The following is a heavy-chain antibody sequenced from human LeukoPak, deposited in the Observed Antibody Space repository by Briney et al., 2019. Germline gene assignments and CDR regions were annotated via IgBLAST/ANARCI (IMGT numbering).Heavy chain of an antibody. CDR1: GGTFSSYA. D-gene: IGHD2-2*01. CDR3: ASDCSSTSCKMAYGTAPI. CDR2: IIPIFGTA. J-gene: IGHJ4*02. Sequence: SVKVSCKASGGTFSSYAISWVRQAPGQGLEWMGGIIPIFGTANYAQKFQGRVTITADESTSTAYMELSSLRSEDTAVYYCASDCSSTSCKMAYGTAPIWGQGTLVTVSS. V-gene: IGHV1-69*13.